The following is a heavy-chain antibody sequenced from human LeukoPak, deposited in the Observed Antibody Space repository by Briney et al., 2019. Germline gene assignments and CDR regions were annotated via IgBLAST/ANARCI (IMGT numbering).Heavy chain of an antibody. D-gene: IGHD3-22*01. V-gene: IGHV1-18*01. J-gene: IGHJ3*02. Sequence: VASVKVSCKASGYTFTSYGISWVRQAPGQGLEWMGWISAYNGNTNYAQKLQGRVTMTTDTSTSTAYMELRSLRSDDTAVYYCARDLLPLSGYLYTDAFDNWGQGTMVTVSS. CDR2: ISAYNGNT. CDR3: ARDLLPLSGYLYTDAFDN. CDR1: GYTFTSYG.